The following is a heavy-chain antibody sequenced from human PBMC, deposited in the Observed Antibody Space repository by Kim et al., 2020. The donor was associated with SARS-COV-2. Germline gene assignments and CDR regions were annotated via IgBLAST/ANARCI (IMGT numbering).Heavy chain of an antibody. V-gene: IGHV1-69*04. J-gene: IGHJ3*02. CDR2: IIPILGIA. D-gene: IGHD3-16*01. CDR3: ARDGKTGDGAFDI. CDR1: GGTFSSYA. Sequence: SVKVSCKASGGTFSSYAISWVRQAPGQGLEWMGRIIPILGIANYAQKFQGRVTITADKSTSTAYMELSSLRSEDTAVYYCARDGKTGDGAFDIWGQGTMVTVSS.